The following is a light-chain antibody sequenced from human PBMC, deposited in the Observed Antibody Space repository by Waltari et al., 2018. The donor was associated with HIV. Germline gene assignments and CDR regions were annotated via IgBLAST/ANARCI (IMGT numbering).Light chain of an antibody. Sequence: DIQMTQSPSTQSASVGDRVPITCRASQSISSLLAWYQQKPGKAPKLLIYTASSLESGVPSRFSGSGSGTGFTLTISSLQPDDFATYYCQQYNSYPWTFVQGTKVEIK. V-gene: IGKV1-5*03. CDR1: QSISSL. CDR2: TAS. J-gene: IGKJ1*01. CDR3: QQYNSYPWT.